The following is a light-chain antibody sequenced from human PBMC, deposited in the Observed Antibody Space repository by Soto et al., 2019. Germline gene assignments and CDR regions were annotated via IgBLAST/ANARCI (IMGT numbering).Light chain of an antibody. V-gene: IGKV1-9*01. CDR1: QGISSY. CDR2: AAS. J-gene: IGKJ3*01. Sequence: DIQLTQSPSFLSASVGDRVTITCRASQGISSYLAWYQQKPGKAPKLLIYAASTLQSGVPSRFSGSGSGTEFTLTISSLQPEDFATYYFQHLNSYPLTFVPGTKVDIK. CDR3: QHLNSYPLT.